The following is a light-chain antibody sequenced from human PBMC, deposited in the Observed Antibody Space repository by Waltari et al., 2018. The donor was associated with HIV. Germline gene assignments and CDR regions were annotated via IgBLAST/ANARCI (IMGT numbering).Light chain of an antibody. CDR3: QSTDYDGTWV. V-gene: IGLV3-25*03. CDR2: RDI. J-gene: IGLJ3*02. CDR1: SLPTKS. Sequence: SYDLTQTPSVSVSPGQTARIHCSRGSLPTKSSSWYRQKAGQAPVLLIYRDIQRPSGNPERISGSGSGTGITLTITGVQAEDEADYFCQSTDYDGTWVFGGGTKLTVL.